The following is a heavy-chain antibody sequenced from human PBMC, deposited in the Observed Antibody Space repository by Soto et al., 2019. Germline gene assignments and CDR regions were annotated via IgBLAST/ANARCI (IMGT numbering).Heavy chain of an antibody. CDR2: ISPYDDST. CDR3: ARASPRMRYSRSPNAY. V-gene: IGHV1-18*01. CDR1: GYTFIRYG. Sequence: GASVKVSCKASGYTFIRYGITWVRQAPGQGFEWMGWISPYDDSTIYAQKLQGRVTMTADTSTSTAYMELRSLRSDDTAVYYCARASPRMRYSRSPNAYWGQGTLVTVSS. J-gene: IGHJ4*02. D-gene: IGHD6-13*01.